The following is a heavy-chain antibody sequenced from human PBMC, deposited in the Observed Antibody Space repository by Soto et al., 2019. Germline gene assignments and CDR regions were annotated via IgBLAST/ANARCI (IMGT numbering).Heavy chain of an antibody. CDR1: GYPVTAYY. D-gene: IGHD3-3*01. Sequence: QLHLVQSGAVVKKPGASVTVSCSASGYPVTAYYMHWVRQAPGRGLEWMGGINPATGAAKYTQTFQGRVTMTRDTSTSTVFMELSGLTSEDTAVFYCARGGGVGVAGSDAFDMWGQGTLVTVSS. CDR3: ARGGGVGVAGSDAFDM. V-gene: IGHV1-2*02. J-gene: IGHJ3*02. CDR2: INPATGAA.